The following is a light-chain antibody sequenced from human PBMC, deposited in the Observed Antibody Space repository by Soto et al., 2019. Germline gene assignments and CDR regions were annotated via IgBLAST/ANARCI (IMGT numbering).Light chain of an antibody. Sequence: QSVLTQPASVSGSPGQSITISCTGTTSDIGGYNFVSWYQQHPGKVPKLMIYDVRHRPSGVSNRFSGSKSGNTASLTISGLKADDEADYYCSSYTASSPTYVFGTGTKLTVL. J-gene: IGLJ1*01. CDR3: SSYTASSPTYV. V-gene: IGLV2-14*01. CDR2: DVR. CDR1: TSDIGGYNF.